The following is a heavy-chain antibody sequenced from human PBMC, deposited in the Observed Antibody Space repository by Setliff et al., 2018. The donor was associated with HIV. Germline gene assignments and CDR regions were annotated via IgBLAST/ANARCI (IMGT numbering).Heavy chain of an antibody. CDR3: ARRHFYDSSGQVRAFDI. J-gene: IGHJ3*02. CDR2: IIPFFGSA. CDR1: GGTFSTSA. D-gene: IGHD3-22*01. Sequence: ASVKVSCKASGGTFSTSAISWMRQAPGQGLEWMGGIIPFFGSANYAQKFQGRLTITADASSSTAYMDLSSLTSEDTAVYYCARRHFYDSSGQVRAFDIWGQGTMVTVS. V-gene: IGHV1-69*13.